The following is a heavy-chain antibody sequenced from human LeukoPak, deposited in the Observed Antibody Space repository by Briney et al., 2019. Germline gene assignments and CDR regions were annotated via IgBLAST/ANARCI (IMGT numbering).Heavy chain of an antibody. CDR2: IRYDGSNK. CDR3: ARDENNGYYFDY. CDR1: GFTFSSYG. Sequence: GGSLRLSCAASGFTFSSYGFHWVRQAPGKGLEWVAFIRYDGSNKYYADSVKGRFTISRDNSKNTLYLQMNSLRAEDTAVYYCARDENNGYYFDYWGQGTLVTVSS. J-gene: IGHJ4*02. D-gene: IGHD1/OR15-1a*01. V-gene: IGHV3-30*02.